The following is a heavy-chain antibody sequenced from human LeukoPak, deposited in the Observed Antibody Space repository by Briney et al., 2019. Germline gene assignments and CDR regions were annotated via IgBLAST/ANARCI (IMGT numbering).Heavy chain of an antibody. CDR3: ARGYNWNGADAFDI. Sequence: GGSLRLSCAASGFTFSSYAMHWVRQAPGKGLEWVAVISYDGSNKYYADSVKGRFTISRDNSKNTLYLQMNSLRAEDTAVYYYARGYNWNGADAFDIWGQGTMVTVSS. V-gene: IGHV3-30*04. CDR1: GFTFSSYA. CDR2: ISYDGSNK. D-gene: IGHD1-20*01. J-gene: IGHJ3*02.